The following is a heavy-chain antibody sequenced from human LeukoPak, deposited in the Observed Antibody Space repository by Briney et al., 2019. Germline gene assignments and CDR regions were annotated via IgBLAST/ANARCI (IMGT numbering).Heavy chain of an antibody. CDR1: GYTITDYY. D-gene: IGHD3-22*01. Sequence: ASVKVSCKASGYTITDYYIHWVRQAPGQGLEWMGWINPNSGGTNYAQKFQGRVTMTSDTSISTAYMELSRLRSDDTALYYCTRGSYYDSSGYSGVRLFDYWGQGTPVTVPS. CDR2: INPNSGGT. J-gene: IGHJ4*02. CDR3: TRGSYYDSSGYSGVRLFDY. V-gene: IGHV1-2*02.